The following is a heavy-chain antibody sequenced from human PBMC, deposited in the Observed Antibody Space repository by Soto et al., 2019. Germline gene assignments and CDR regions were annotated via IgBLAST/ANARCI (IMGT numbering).Heavy chain of an antibody. CDR1: GFSLTTSGVG. D-gene: IGHD3-3*01. CDR3: AHRVLRTVFGLVTTTAIYFDF. J-gene: IGHJ4*02. CDR2: IYWDDDK. Sequence: QITLNESGPTVVRPTETLTLTCRFSGFSLTTSGVGVGWVRQSPGKAPEWLALIYWDDDKRYSESLKSRLTITKATSKNQVVLTVANLDPRDTATYYCAHRVLRTVFGLVTTTAIYFDFWGQGTPVAVSS. V-gene: IGHV2-5*02.